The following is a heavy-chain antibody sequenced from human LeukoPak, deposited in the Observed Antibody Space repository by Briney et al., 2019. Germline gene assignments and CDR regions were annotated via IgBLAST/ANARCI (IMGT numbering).Heavy chain of an antibody. Sequence: ASVKVSCKASGYTFTSYYMHWVRQAPGQGLEWMGIINPSGGSTNYAQKFQGRVTMTRDTSTSTFYMELSSLGSEDTATYYCAKAYYYGMDVWGQGTTVTVSS. CDR1: GYTFTSYY. CDR2: INPSGGST. J-gene: IGHJ6*02. CDR3: AKAYYYGMDV. V-gene: IGHV1-46*01.